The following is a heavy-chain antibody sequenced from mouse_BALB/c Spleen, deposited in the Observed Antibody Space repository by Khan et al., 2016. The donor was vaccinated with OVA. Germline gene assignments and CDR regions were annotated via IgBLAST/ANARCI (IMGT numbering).Heavy chain of an antibody. J-gene: IGHJ2*01. CDR2: ISSDSSTI. Sequence: EVQLQESGGGLVQPGGSRKLSCAASGFTFTSYGMHWIRQAPEKGLEWVAYISSDSSTIYYADTVKGRFTISRDNPKNTLFLQMTSLRSGDTAMYFCATSYFYGYYFDYWGQGTTLTVSS. D-gene: IGHD1-1*01. V-gene: IGHV5-17*02. CDR1: GFTFTSYG. CDR3: ATSYFYGYYFDY.